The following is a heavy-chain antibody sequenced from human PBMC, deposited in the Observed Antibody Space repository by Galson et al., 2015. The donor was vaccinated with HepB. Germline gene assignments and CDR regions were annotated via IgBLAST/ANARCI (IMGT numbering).Heavy chain of an antibody. CDR2: IGTSGDRK. J-gene: IGHJ4*02. CDR3: AKGSRFLEWLFSY. D-gene: IGHD3-3*01. Sequence: SLRLSCAASGFTFSSYAMSWVRQAPGKGLEWVSGIGTSGDRKYYAESVKGRFTISRDNSKNTLYLQTSSLRAEDTAVYYCAKGSRFLEWLFSYWGQGTLVTVSS. V-gene: IGHV3-23*01. CDR1: GFTFSSYA.